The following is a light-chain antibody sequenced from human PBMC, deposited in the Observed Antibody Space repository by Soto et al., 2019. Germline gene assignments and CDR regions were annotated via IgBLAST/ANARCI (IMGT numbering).Light chain of an antibody. CDR1: SSDVGAYNY. Sequence: QSALTQPASVSGSPGQSITISCTGTSSDVGAYNYVSWYQQHPGKAPKLMIYEVTKRPSGVSNRFSGSKSGNTASLTISGLQAEAEADYYCSSYTSSITHVFGTGTKVTVL. V-gene: IGLV2-14*01. J-gene: IGLJ1*01. CDR2: EVT. CDR3: SSYTSSITHV.